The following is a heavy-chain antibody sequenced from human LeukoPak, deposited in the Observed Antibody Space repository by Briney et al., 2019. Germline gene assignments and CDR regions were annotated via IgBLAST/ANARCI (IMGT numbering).Heavy chain of an antibody. CDR3: AKGSYCSSTSYYTD. CDR1: GFTVSSHY. CDR2: ISGSGGST. V-gene: IGHV3-23*01. J-gene: IGHJ4*02. D-gene: IGHD2-2*02. Sequence: GGSLRLSCAASGFTVSSHYMNWVRQAPGKGLEWVSAISGSGGSTYYADSVKGRFTISRDNSKNTLYLQMNSLRAEDTAVYYCAKGSYCSSTSYYTDWGQGTLVTVSS.